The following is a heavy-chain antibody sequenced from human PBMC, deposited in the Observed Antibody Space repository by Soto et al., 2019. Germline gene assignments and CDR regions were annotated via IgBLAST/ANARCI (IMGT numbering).Heavy chain of an antibody. D-gene: IGHD3-9*01. CDR1: GYTLTELS. Sequence: ASVKVSCKVSGYTLTELSMHWVRQAPGKGLEWMGGFDPEDGETIYAQKFQGRVTMTEDTSTDTAYMELSSLRSEDTAVYYCATEGPDVLRYFDWLLWRKNDAFDIWGQGTMVTVSS. V-gene: IGHV1-24*01. J-gene: IGHJ3*02. CDR2: FDPEDGET. CDR3: ATEGPDVLRYFDWLLWRKNDAFDI.